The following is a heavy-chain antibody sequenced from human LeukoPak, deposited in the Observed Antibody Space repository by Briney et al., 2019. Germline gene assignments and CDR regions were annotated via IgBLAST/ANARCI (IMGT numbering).Heavy chain of an antibody. Sequence: GGSLRLSCVASGFSFDDYGMSWVRQAPGMGLEWVSGINWNGDRTGYADSVKGRFTISRDNAKNSLYLQMNSLRAEDTALYYCARVASIEWIRSWFDPWGQGTLVTVSS. D-gene: IGHD2-2*03. CDR3: ARVASIEWIRSWFDP. CDR1: GFSFDDYG. J-gene: IGHJ5*02. CDR2: INWNGDRT. V-gene: IGHV3-20*04.